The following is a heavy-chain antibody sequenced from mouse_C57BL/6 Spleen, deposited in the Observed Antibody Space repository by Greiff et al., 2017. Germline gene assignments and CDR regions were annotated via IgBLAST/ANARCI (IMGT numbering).Heavy chain of an antibody. CDR2: IYPGDGDT. CDR3: APTVVATDAMDY. CDR1: GYAFSSYW. D-gene: IGHD1-1*01. Sequence: VHLVESGAELVKPGASVKISCKASGYAFSSYWMNWVKQRPGQGLEWIGQIYPGDGDTNYNGKFKGKATLTADKSSSTAYMQLSSLTSEDSAVYFCAPTVVATDAMDYWGQGTSVTVSS. V-gene: IGHV1-80*01. J-gene: IGHJ4*01.